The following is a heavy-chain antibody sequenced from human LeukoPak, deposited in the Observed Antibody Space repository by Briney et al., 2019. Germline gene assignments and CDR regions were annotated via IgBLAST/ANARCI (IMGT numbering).Heavy chain of an antibody. CDR2: MSPNGGTT. CDR1: GFTFSDYD. Sequence: GGSLRLSCSASGFTFSDYDMHWVRQAPGKGLEYVSAMSPNGGTTNYADSVKGRSTISRDNSKNTLYLQMSSLRTEDTAVYYCVRPVGYCSGTRCGGFDFWGLGTLVTVSS. D-gene: IGHD2-2*01. V-gene: IGHV3-64D*09. CDR3: VRPVGYCSGTRCGGFDF. J-gene: IGHJ4*02.